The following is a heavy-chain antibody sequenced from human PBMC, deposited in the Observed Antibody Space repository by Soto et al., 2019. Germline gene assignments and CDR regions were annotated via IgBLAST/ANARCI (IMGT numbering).Heavy chain of an antibody. J-gene: IGHJ4*02. V-gene: IGHV4-61*05. CDR1: GGSISSSSYY. CDR3: ASHYYDRKNYFDY. D-gene: IGHD3-22*01. Sequence: PSETLSLTCTVSGGSISSSSYYWGWTRQPPGKGLEWIGYIYYSGSTNYNPSLKSRVTISVDTSKNQFSLKLSSVTAADTAVYYCASHYYDRKNYFDYWGQGTMVTVSS. CDR2: IYYSGST.